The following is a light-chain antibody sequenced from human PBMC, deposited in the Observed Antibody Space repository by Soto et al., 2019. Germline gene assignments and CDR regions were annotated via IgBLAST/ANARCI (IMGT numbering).Light chain of an antibody. CDR1: QSISSW. CDR2: GAS. CDR3: QQYDSYPVT. Sequence: DIQMTQSPSTLSGSVGDRVTITCRASQSISSWLAWYQQKPGKAPKFLIYGASSLESGVPSRFSGSGSRTEFTLTISSLQPDDFATYYCQQYDSYPVTFGQGTMVEIK. J-gene: IGKJ2*01. V-gene: IGKV1-5*01.